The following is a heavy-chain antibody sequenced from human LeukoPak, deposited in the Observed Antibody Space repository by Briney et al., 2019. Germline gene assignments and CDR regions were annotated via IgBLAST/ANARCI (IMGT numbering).Heavy chain of an antibody. J-gene: IGHJ4*02. CDR2: IKQDGSDK. CDR1: GFTFSSYW. Sequence: GGSLRLSCAASGFTFSSYWMTWVRQAPGRGLEWVANIKQDGSDKYYVDSVKGRFTISRDNAKNSLYLQMDSLRAEDTAVYYCARVSAAVNYWGQGTLVTVSS. V-gene: IGHV3-7*01. D-gene: IGHD2-15*01. CDR3: ARVSAAVNY.